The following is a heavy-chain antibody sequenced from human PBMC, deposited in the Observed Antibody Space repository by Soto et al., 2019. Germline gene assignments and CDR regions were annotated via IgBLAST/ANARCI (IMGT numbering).Heavy chain of an antibody. V-gene: IGHV1-69*06. J-gene: IGHJ6*02. CDR2: IIPIFGTA. Sequence: SVKVSCKASGGTFSSYAISWVRQAPGQGLEWMGGIIPIFGTANYAQKFQGRVTITADKPTSTAYMELSSLRSEDTAVYYCAIPRTYYDFWSGEPYYGMDVWGQGTTVTVSS. CDR1: GGTFSSYA. D-gene: IGHD3-3*01. CDR3: AIPRTYYDFWSGEPYYGMDV.